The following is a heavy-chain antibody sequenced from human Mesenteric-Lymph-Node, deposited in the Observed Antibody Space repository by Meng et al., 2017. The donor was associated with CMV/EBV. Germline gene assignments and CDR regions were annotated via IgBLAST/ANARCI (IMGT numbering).Heavy chain of an antibody. V-gene: IGHV3-15*01. J-gene: IGHJ3*01. Sequence: FTFSSYWMHWVRQAPGMGLEWVGRIKSRTDGGTTDYAAAVKGRFTFSRDDSKDTLYLQMNSLKTEDTAVYYCTTHDRYSIGWQEAFDLWGQGTMVTVSS. D-gene: IGHD6-19*01. CDR3: TTHDRYSIGWQEAFDL. CDR1: FTFSSYW. CDR2: IKSRTDGGTT.